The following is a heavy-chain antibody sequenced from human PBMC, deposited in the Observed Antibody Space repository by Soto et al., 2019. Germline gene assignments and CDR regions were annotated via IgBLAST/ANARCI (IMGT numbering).Heavy chain of an antibody. CDR3: ARTKTETSSSSAYYYGMVV. J-gene: IGHJ6*02. Sequence: GESLKISCKGSGYSFTTYWIGWVRQRPGKGLEWMGIIYPGDSDTRYSPSFQGQVTISADKSISTAYLQWSSLKASDTAIYYCARTKTETSSSSAYYYGMVVRGLGITITVS. V-gene: IGHV5-51*01. CDR1: GYSFTTYW. D-gene: IGHD6-6*01. CDR2: IYPGDSDT.